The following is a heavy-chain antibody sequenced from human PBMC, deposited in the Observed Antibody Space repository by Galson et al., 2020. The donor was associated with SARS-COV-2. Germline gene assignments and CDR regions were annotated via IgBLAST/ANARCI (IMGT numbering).Heavy chain of an antibody. J-gene: IGHJ4*02. Sequence: GESLTISCAASGFTFNNYWMHWVRQAPGKGLVWVSTIDADGSTTSYADSVRGRFTISRDNSKNTVYLQMSSLRAEDTAVYYCARVDLWFGEVDIDYYASWGQGILVTVSS. CDR3: ARVDLWFGEVDIDYYAS. CDR2: IDADGSTT. CDR1: GFTFNNYW. V-gene: IGHV3-74*01. D-gene: IGHD3-10*01.